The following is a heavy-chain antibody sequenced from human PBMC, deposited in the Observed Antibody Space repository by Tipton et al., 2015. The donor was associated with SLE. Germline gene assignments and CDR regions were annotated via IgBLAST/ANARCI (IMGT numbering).Heavy chain of an antibody. CDR2: IRSKDYGGTP. CDR1: GFTFGDYA. CDR3: TRMVCSGGTCPDDY. V-gene: IGHV3-49*04. Sequence: SLRLSCTSSGFTFGDYAMGWVRQAPGKGLEWVGFIRSKDYGGTPEYAASVEGRFTISRDDSKNIAYLQMNGLKSEDTAVYYCTRMVCSGGTCPDDYWGQGTLVTVSS. J-gene: IGHJ4*02. D-gene: IGHD2-15*01.